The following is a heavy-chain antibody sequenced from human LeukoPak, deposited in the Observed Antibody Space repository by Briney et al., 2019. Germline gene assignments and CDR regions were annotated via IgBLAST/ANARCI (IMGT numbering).Heavy chain of an antibody. D-gene: IGHD2/OR15-2a*01. CDR2: IYHSGST. CDR3: ARQYGGNYFDY. Sequence: PSETLSLTCAVSGYSISSGYYWGWIRQPPGKGLEWIGSIYHSGSTYYNPSLKSRVTISVDTSKNQFSLKLSSVTAADTAVYYCARQYGGNYFDYWGQGTLVTVSS. CDR1: GYSISSGYY. J-gene: IGHJ4*02. V-gene: IGHV4-38-2*01.